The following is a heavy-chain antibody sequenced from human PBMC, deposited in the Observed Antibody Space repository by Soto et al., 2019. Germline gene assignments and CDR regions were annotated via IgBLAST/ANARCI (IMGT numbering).Heavy chain of an antibody. J-gene: IGHJ4*02. V-gene: IGHV4-59*01. CDR2: IYYSGST. D-gene: IGHD3-22*01. Sequence: QVQLQESGPGLVKPSETLSLTCTVSGGSISSYYWSWIRQPPGKGLEWIGYIYYSGSTNYNPSLKSRVTISVDTSKNQFSLKLSSVTAADTAVYYCARRYDSSGYREYYFDYWGQGTLVTVSS. CDR3: ARRYDSSGYREYYFDY. CDR1: GGSISSYY.